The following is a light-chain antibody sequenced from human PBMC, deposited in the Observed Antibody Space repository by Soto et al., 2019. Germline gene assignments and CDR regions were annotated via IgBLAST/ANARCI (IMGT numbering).Light chain of an antibody. J-gene: IGLJ1*01. CDR1: SSDVGGYNY. CDR3: SSDTTSNTRQII. Sequence: QSVLTQPASVSGSPGQSITISCTGTSSDVGGYNYVSWYQHHPGKAPKLMIYDVSNRPSGVSNRFSGSKSGNTASLTISGHQPEDEADYYCSSDTTSNTRQIIFGTGTKVTVL. V-gene: IGLV2-14*03. CDR2: DVS.